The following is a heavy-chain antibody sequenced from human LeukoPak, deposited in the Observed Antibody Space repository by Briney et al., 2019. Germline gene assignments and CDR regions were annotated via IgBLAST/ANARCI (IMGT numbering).Heavy chain of an antibody. J-gene: IGHJ6*04. V-gene: IGHV1-46*01. CDR2: INPSGGST. Sequence: ASVTVSCKASGYTFTSYYMHWVRQAPGQGLEWMGIINPSGGSTSYAQKFQGRVTMTRDTSTSTVYMELSSLRSEDTAVYYCARHGFGELLAPYYYYYGMDVWGKGTTVTVSS. D-gene: IGHD3-10*01. CDR3: ARHGFGELLAPYYYYYGMDV. CDR1: GYTFTSYY.